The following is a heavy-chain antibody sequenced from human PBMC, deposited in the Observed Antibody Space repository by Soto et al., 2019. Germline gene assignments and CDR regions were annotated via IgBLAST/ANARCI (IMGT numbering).Heavy chain of an antibody. J-gene: IGHJ6*02. CDR3: ARKGIVVVPAAINYYYGMDV. D-gene: IGHD2-2*02. V-gene: IGHV4-4*02. CDR2: NYHSGST. CDR1: GGSISSSNW. Sequence: PSETLSLTCAVSGGSISSSNWWSWVRQPPGKGLEWIGENYHSGSTNYNPSLKSRVTISVDKSKNQFSLKLSSVTAADTAVYYCARKGIVVVPAAINYYYGMDVWGQGTTVTVSS.